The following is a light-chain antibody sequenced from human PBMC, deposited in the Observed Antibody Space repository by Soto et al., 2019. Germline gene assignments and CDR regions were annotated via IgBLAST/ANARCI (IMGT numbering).Light chain of an antibody. J-gene: IGKJ1*01. CDR2: KES. CDR1: DSSSSW. V-gene: IGKV1-5*03. CDR3: QQYTSYPWT. Sequence: DIQMTQSPSTLSASVGDRVIITFLASDSSSSWLAWYQQQTGKAPQLLIYKESTLKSGVPSRISGSGSGTEFTLTISSLQPEDFATYYCQQYTSYPWTFGQGTKVDI.